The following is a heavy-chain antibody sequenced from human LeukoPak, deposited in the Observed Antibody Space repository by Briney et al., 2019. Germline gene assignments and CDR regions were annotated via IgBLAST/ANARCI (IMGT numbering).Heavy chain of an antibody. CDR3: ARMTVSGRDNWFDP. CDR2: LNPKSGNT. V-gene: IGHV1-8*03. CDR1: GYTFTSYG. J-gene: IGHJ5*02. D-gene: IGHD6-19*01. Sequence: ASVTVSCKTSGYTFTSYGINWVRQATGQGLEWMGWLNPKSGNTGYAQKFQGRVTITRNNSINTAYMELSSLRSEDTAVYYCARMTVSGRDNWFDPWGQGTLVTVSS.